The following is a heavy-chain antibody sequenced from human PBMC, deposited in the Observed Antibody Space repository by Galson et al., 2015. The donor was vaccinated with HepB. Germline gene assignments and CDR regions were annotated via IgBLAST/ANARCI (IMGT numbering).Heavy chain of an antibody. Sequence: SLRLSCAASGFTFSNAWMSWVRQAPGKGLEWVGRIKSKTDGGTTDYAAPVKGRFTISRDDSKNTLYLQMNSLKTEDTAVYYCTTEAYCGGDCRAFDIWGQGTMVTVSS. CDR2: IKSKTDGGTT. CDR3: TTEAYCGGDCRAFDI. CDR1: GFTFSNAW. J-gene: IGHJ3*02. D-gene: IGHD2-21*01. V-gene: IGHV3-15*01.